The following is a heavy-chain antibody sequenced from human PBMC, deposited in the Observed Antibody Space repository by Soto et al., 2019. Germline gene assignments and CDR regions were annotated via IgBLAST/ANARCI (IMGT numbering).Heavy chain of an antibody. CDR2: ISAAGDP. CDR3: ARTDRDFYGLDV. CDR1: GFTFRNYD. J-gene: IGHJ6*04. Sequence: EVQLVESGGGLVQPGGSLRLSCEASGFTFRNYDMHWVRQGTGKGLEWVSGISAAGDPDYADSVEGRFTISRENAQNPFFQQMNSLRVGDTAVYYCARTDRDFYGLDVWGKGTTVIVTS. V-gene: IGHV3-13*05.